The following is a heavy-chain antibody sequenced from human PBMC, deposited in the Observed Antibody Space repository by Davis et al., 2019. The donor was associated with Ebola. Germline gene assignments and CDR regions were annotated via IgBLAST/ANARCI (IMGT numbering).Heavy chain of an antibody. J-gene: IGHJ6*02. Sequence: PSETLSLTCTVSGGSISSGGYYWSWIRQHPGKGLEWIGYIYYSGSTYYNPSLKSRVTISVDTSKNQFSLKLSSVTAADTAVYYCARDQGRITIFGVVIGGMDVWGQGTTVTVSS. D-gene: IGHD3-3*01. CDR2: IYYSGST. CDR1: GGSISSGGYY. CDR3: ARDQGRITIFGVVIGGMDV. V-gene: IGHV4-31*03.